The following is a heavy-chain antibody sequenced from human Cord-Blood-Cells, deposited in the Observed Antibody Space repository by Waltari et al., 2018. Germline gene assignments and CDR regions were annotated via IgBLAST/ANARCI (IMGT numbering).Heavy chain of an antibody. Sequence: EVQLVESGGGLVQPGRSLRLSCAASGFTFDDYALHWVWQAPGKGLEWVSGISWNSGSIGYADSVKGRFTISRDNAKNSLYLQMNSLRAEDTALYYCAKDRRSGSYYFDYWGQGTLVTVSS. CDR1: GFTFDDYA. V-gene: IGHV3-9*01. CDR3: AKDRRSGSYYFDY. CDR2: ISWNSGSI. D-gene: IGHD1-26*01. J-gene: IGHJ4*02.